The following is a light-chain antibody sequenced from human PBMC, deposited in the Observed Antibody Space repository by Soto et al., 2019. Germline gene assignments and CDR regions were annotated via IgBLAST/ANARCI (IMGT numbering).Light chain of an antibody. CDR2: KAS. CDR3: QHYNSYSEA. J-gene: IGKJ1*01. Sequence: DIQMAQSPSTLSGSVGDRVTITCRASQTTSSWLAWYQQKPGKAPKLLIYKASTLKSGVPSRFSGSGSGTAFALTISSLQPDDFATYYCQHYNSYSEAFGQGTKVELK. CDR1: QTTSSW. V-gene: IGKV1-5*03.